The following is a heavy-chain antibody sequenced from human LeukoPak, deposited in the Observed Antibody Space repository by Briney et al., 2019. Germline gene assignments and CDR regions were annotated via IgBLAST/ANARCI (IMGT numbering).Heavy chain of an antibody. D-gene: IGHD3-10*01. J-gene: IGHJ4*02. CDR3: ASDYGSGTARFDH. CDR1: AYTFANNY. Sequence: ASVKVSCKTSAYTFANNYIHWVRHAPGQGLEWLGIINPSGGGTSYAEKFQARFTMTRDTSTSTVYMELSSLIFEDTAVYSCASDYGSGTARFDHWGPGTPVTVSS. V-gene: IGHV1-46*01. CDR2: INPSGGGT.